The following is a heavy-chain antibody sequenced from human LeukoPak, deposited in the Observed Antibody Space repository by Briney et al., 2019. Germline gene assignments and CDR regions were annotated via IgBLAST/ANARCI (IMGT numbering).Heavy chain of an antibody. Sequence: GGSLRLSCAASGFTFNTYGMHWVRQAPGKGLEWMAVIWYDGSNKYYADSVKGRFAISRDDSKNTLYLQMNSLRAEDTAVYYCARAGYSSSWYSLLDYWGQGTLVTVSS. CDR3: ARAGYSSSWYSLLDY. CDR2: IWYDGSNK. CDR1: GFTFNTYG. J-gene: IGHJ4*02. D-gene: IGHD6-13*01. V-gene: IGHV3-33*01.